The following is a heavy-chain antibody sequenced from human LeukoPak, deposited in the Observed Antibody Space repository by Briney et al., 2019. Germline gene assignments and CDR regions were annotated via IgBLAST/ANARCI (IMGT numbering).Heavy chain of an antibody. D-gene: IGHD5-18*01. Sequence: SETLSLTCTVSGGSISSGGYYWSWIRQHPGKGLEWIGYIYYSGSTYYNPSLKSRVTISVDTSKNQFSLKLSFVTAADTAVYYCAGSSPPYTAMGLEHFDYWGQGTLVTVSS. V-gene: IGHV4-31*03. CDR2: IYYSGST. CDR3: AGSSPPYTAMGLEHFDY. CDR1: GGSISSGGYY. J-gene: IGHJ4*02.